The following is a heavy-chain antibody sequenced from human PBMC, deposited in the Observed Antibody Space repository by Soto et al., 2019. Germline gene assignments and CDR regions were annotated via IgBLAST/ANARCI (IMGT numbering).Heavy chain of an antibody. CDR2: INHSGST. V-gene: IGHV4-34*01. J-gene: IGHJ3*02. Sequence: SETLSLTCAVYGGSFSGYYWSWIRQPPGKGLEWIGEINHSGSTNYNPSLKSRVTISVDTSKNQFSLKLSSVTAADTAVYYCARPAYQLPPWDEVGAFDIWGQGTMVTVSS. CDR1: GGSFSGYY. CDR3: ARPAYQLPPWDEVGAFDI. D-gene: IGHD2-2*01.